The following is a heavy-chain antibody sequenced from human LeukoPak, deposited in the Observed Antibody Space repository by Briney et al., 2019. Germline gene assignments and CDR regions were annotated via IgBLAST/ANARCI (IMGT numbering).Heavy chain of an antibody. D-gene: IGHD6-6*01. J-gene: IGHJ6*03. V-gene: IGHV4-4*07. CDR1: GGSISSYY. CDR3: ARGLSIAARETLNYYYYYYMDV. CDR2: IYTSGST. Sequence: PSETLSLTCTVSGGSISSYYWSWTRQPAGKGLEWIGRIYTSGSTNYNPPLKSRVTMSVDTSKNQFSLKLSSVTAADTAVYYCARGLSIAARETLNYYYYYYMDVWGKGTTVTVSS.